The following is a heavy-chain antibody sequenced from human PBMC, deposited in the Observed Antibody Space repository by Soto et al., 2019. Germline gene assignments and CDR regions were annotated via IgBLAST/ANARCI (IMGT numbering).Heavy chain of an antibody. V-gene: IGHV4-59*01. CDR2: IYYRGST. Sequence: SETLSLTCTVSGGSISSYYWSWIRQPPGKGLEWIGYIYYRGSTNYNPSLKSRVTISVDTSKNQFSLKLSSVTAADTAVYYCARQSGGYDLDYYYYYMDVWGKGTTVTVSS. CDR1: GGSISSYY. CDR3: ARQSGGYDLDYYYYYMDV. J-gene: IGHJ6*03. D-gene: IGHD5-12*01.